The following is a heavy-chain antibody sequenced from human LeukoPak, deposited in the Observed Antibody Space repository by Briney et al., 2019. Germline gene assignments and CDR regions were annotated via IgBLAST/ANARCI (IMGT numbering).Heavy chain of an antibody. Sequence: PGGSLRLSCAASGFTFSSYAMSWVRQAPGKGLEWVSSISGSGGSTYYADSVKGRFTISRDNSKNTLYLQMNSLRAEDTAVYYCAKGDDDSSGYDWDYWGQGTLVTVSS. CDR3: AKGDDDSSGYDWDY. J-gene: IGHJ4*02. D-gene: IGHD3-22*01. V-gene: IGHV3-23*01. CDR1: GFTFSSYA. CDR2: ISGSGGST.